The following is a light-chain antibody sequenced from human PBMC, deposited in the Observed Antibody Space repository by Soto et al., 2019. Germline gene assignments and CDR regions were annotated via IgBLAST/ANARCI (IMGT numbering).Light chain of an antibody. CDR2: EVT. CDR1: SEDVGAHNF. V-gene: IGLV2-14*01. J-gene: IGLJ1*01. CDR3: NSYTNTAARV. Sequence: QSALTQPASVSGSPGQSITIPCTGTSEDVGAHNFVSWYQQHPGKAPKVLIYEVTIRPSGVSYRFSASKSGNTAYLTISGLQPEDEADYYCNSYTNTAARVFGTGTRSPS.